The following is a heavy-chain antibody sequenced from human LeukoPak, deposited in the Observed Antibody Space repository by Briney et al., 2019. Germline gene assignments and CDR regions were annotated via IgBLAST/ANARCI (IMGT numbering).Heavy chain of an antibody. V-gene: IGHV3-7*01. CDR1: GFRFSRCL. J-gene: IGHJ4*02. CDR3: ARIAAGTSRDY. D-gene: IGHD6-25*01. CDR2: IKEDGSDT. Sequence: GGSLTLSCAASGFRFSRCLMTWVRQAPGKGLEWVATIKEDGSDTYYADSVKGRFTMSRDNAKNSVYLQMHSLRAEDTAVYYCARIAAGTSRDYWGQGTLVTVSS.